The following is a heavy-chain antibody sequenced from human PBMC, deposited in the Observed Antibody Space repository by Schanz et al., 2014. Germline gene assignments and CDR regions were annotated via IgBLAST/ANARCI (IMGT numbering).Heavy chain of an antibody. V-gene: IGHV3-66*01. CDR3: ARKTDSSGTGDY. CDR1: GFTFSSTP. D-gene: IGHD6-19*01. Sequence: EEQLVESGGGLVQRGGSLRLSCAVSGFTFSSTPMTWVRQAPGKGLEWVSLIYSGGDTNYAGSVKGRFTISRDGSKNTLYLQMNSLRAEDTAVYYCARKTDSSGTGDYWGQGTLVTVSS. J-gene: IGHJ4*02. CDR2: IYSGGDT.